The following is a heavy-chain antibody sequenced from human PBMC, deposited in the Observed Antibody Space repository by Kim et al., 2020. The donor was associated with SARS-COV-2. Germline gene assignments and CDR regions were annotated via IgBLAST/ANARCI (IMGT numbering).Heavy chain of an antibody. CDR3: ARAKVSTVTEYYFDY. V-gene: IGHV4-30-2*05. J-gene: IGHJ4*02. D-gene: IGHD4-4*01. Sequence: PSLKSRVTISVDPSKNPFSLKLSAVTAADTAVYYCARAKVSTVTEYYFDYWGQGTLVTVSS.